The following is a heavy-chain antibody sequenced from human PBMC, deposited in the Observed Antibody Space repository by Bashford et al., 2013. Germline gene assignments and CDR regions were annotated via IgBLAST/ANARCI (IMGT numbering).Heavy chain of an antibody. D-gene: IGHD2-2*01. CDR2: ISGSGGST. V-gene: IGHV3-23*01. CDR3: ARVGREGYCSSTSCFHFDY. Sequence: VRQGVQGRGLEWVSAISGSGGSTYYADPPVKGRFTISRDNSKNTLYLQMNSLRAEDTAVYYCARVGREGYCSSTSCFHFDYWGQGTLVTVSS. J-gene: IGHJ4*02.